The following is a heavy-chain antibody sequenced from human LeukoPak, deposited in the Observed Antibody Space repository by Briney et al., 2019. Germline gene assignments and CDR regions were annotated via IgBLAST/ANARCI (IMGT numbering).Heavy chain of an antibody. D-gene: IGHD3/OR15-3a*01. Sequence: SETLSLTCAAYGGSVSGYYWSWIRQPPGKGLEWIGEIHPDGSSNYNPSLKSRVTISVDTSKNQFSLRLTSVTAADTALYYCARGLDHAKTGYWGQRTQVTVSS. J-gene: IGHJ4*02. CDR3: ARGLDHAKTGY. CDR2: IHPDGSS. V-gene: IGHV4-34*01. CDR1: GGSVSGYY.